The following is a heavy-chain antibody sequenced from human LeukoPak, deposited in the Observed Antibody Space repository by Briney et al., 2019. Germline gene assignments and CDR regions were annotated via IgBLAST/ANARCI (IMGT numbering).Heavy chain of an antibody. V-gene: IGHV1-2*06. CDR3: AIRLGERVP. CDR1: DYTFTNYY. Sequence: GASVKVSCRTSDYTFTNYYMHWVRQAPGQGLEWMGRINPNTGGTIYAQKFQGRVTMTEDTSTDTAYMELSSLRSEDTAVYYCAIRLGERVPWGQGTLVTVSS. CDR2: INPNTGGT. D-gene: IGHD3-10*01. J-gene: IGHJ5*02.